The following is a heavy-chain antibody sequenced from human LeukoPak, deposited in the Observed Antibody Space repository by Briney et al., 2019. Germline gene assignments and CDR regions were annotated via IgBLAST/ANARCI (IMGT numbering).Heavy chain of an antibody. J-gene: IGHJ5*02. Sequence: GGSLRLSCTASGFTFSSYAMHWVRQAPGKGLEWVAAISNDGSNKYCTDSVKGRFTISRDNTKNTLYLQMNSLRAEDTAVYYCARDRKAGGVGEFDPWGQGTLVTVSS. V-gene: IGHV3-30*04. D-gene: IGHD1-26*01. CDR3: ARDRKAGGVGEFDP. CDR1: GFTFSSYA. CDR2: ISNDGSNK.